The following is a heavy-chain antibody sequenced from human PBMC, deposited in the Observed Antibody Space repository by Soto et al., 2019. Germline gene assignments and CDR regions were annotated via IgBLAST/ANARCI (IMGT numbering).Heavy chain of an antibody. CDR3: ARTRITMVRGVSGYYYGMDV. Sequence: QVQLVQSGAEVKKPGSSVKVSCKASGGTFSGYAISWVRQAPGQGLEWMGGIIPIFGTANYAQKFQGRVTITADKSTSTAYMELSSLRSEDTAVYYCARTRITMVRGVSGYYYGMDVWGQGTTVTVSS. V-gene: IGHV1-69*06. CDR1: GGTFSGYA. CDR2: IIPIFGTA. J-gene: IGHJ6*02. D-gene: IGHD3-10*01.